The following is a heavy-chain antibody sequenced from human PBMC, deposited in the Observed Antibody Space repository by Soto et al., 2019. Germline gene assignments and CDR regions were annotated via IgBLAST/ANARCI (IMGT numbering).Heavy chain of an antibody. CDR3: CSLYLSYATSLNYFDF. CDR2: IRGEAYGGTT. D-gene: IGHD2-2*01. V-gene: IGHV3-49*03. Sequence: PGGSLRLSCSASGLSFGIYTISWFRQAPGKGLEWVGFIRGEAYGGTTEYAASVKGRFTISRDDSKGIAYLQMNSLKTEDTAVYYCCSLYLSYATSLNYFDFWGQGTLVTVSS. CDR1: GLSFGIYT. J-gene: IGHJ4*02.